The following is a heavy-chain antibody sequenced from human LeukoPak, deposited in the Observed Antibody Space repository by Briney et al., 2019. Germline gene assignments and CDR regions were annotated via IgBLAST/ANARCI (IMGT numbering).Heavy chain of an antibody. V-gene: IGHV4-39*07. Sequence: SETLSLTCTVSGGSVSSSSYYWGWIRQPPGKGLEWIGSIYYSGSTYYNPSLKSRVTISVDTSKNQFSLKLSSVTAADTAVYYCARGKPIVVVAASFDYYYMDVWGKGTTVTVSS. CDR1: GGSVSSSSYY. CDR2: IYYSGST. J-gene: IGHJ6*03. D-gene: IGHD2-15*01. CDR3: ARGKPIVVVAASFDYYYMDV.